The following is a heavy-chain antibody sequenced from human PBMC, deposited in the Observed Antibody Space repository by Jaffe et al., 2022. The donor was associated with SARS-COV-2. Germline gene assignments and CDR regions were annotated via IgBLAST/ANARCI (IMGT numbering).Heavy chain of an antibody. Sequence: QVQLVQSGAEVKKPGASVKVSCKASGYTFTSYYMHWVRQAPGQGLEWMGIINPSGGSTSYAQKFQGRVTMTRDTSTSTVYMELSSLRSEDTAVYYCARAIAAAGTYPDAFDIWGQGTMVTVSS. V-gene: IGHV1-46*01. J-gene: IGHJ3*02. CDR2: INPSGGST. D-gene: IGHD6-13*01. CDR1: GYTFTSYY. CDR3: ARAIAAAGTYPDAFDI.